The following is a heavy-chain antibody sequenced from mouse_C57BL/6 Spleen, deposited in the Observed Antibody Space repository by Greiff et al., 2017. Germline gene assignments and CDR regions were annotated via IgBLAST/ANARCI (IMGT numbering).Heavy chain of an antibody. D-gene: IGHD4-1*01. CDR1: GYSITSGYY. CDR3: ARDVGTGYFDV. CDR2: ISYDGSN. J-gene: IGHJ1*03. V-gene: IGHV3-6*01. Sequence: EVQLQESGPGLVKPSQSLSLTCSVTGYSITSGYYWNWIRQFPGNKLEWMGYISYDGSNNYNPSLQNRISITRDTSKNQFFLKLNSVTTEDTATYYCARDVGTGYFDVWGTGTTVTVSA.